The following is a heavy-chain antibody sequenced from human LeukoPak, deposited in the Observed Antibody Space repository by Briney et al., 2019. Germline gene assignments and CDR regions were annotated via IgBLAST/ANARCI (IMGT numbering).Heavy chain of an antibody. Sequence: GRSLRLSCAASGFTFSSYGMHWVRQAPGKGLEWVAVIWYDGSKKYYTDSVKGRFTISRDNSKNTLYLQLNRLIAEDTAMYYCASVSSSGWYVEYWGQGTLVTVSS. D-gene: IGHD6-19*01. J-gene: IGHJ4*02. CDR3: ASVSSSGWYVEY. CDR2: IWYDGSKK. CDR1: GFTFSSYG. V-gene: IGHV3-33*01.